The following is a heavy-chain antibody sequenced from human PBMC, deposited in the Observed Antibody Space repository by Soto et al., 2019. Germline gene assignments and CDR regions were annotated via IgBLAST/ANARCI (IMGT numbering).Heavy chain of an antibody. CDR3: ARVPYDTTGYYAF. CDR2: IDPSGAST. Sequence: QVRLVQSGAEVKKPGASVSISCKTSGFTFTTYYIHWVRQAPGQGLEWMGMIDPSGASTTYAQKFQGRVTMTSDMSTSTVYMELSSLRSEDTAVYYCARVPYDTTGYYAFWGPGTLVTVSS. CDR1: GFTFTTYY. J-gene: IGHJ4*02. D-gene: IGHD3-22*01. V-gene: IGHV1-46*01.